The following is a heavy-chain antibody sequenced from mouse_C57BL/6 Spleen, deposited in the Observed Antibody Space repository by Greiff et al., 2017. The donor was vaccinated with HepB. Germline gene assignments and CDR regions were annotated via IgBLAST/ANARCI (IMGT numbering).Heavy chain of an antibody. Sequence: QVQLKQPGAELVRPGSSVKLSCKASGYTFTSYWMHWVKQRPIQGLEWIGNIDPSDSETHYNQKFKDKATLTVDKSSSTAYMQLSSLTSEDSAVYYCASGDYDYDEGFAYWGQGTLVTVSA. CDR2: IDPSDSET. D-gene: IGHD2-4*01. V-gene: IGHV1-52*01. CDR3: ASGDYDYDEGFAY. J-gene: IGHJ3*01. CDR1: GYTFTSYW.